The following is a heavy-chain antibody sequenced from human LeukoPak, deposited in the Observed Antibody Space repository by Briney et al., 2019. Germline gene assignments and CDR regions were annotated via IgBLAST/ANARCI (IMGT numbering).Heavy chain of an antibody. Sequence: GGFLSLSCAASGFTFSSYSMNWVRQAPGKGLEWVSSISSSSSYIYYADSVKGRFTISRDNAKNSLYLQMNSLRAEDTAVYYCARGMGYSSGWYSYWGQGTLVTVSS. CDR2: ISSSSSYI. V-gene: IGHV3-21*01. CDR3: ARGMGYSSGWYSY. D-gene: IGHD6-19*01. CDR1: GFTFSSYS. J-gene: IGHJ4*02.